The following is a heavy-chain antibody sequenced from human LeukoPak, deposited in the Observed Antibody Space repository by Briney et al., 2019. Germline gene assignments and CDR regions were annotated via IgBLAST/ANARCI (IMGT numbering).Heavy chain of an antibody. V-gene: IGHV4-59*01. CDR1: GGSISSYY. CDR2: IYYSGST. J-gene: IGHJ5*02. D-gene: IGHD6-13*01. Sequence: PSETLSLTCTVSGGSISSYYWSWIRQPPGKGLEWIGYIYYSGSTNYNPSLKSRVTISVDTSKNQFSLKLSSVTAADTAVYYCARASSGSSWYLSGATTSVWFDPWGQGTLVTVSS. CDR3: ARASSGSSWYLSGATTSVWFDP.